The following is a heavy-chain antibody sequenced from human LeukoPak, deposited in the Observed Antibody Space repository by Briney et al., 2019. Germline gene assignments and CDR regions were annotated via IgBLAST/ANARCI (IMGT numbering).Heavy chain of an antibody. Sequence: GGSLRLSCVASGYTFSQYGMNWVRQSPGKGLEWLSAVDGLSETIYYADSVKGRFTISRDNAKNSLSLQMTNLRVEDTAIYYCARDVTARNYFDSWGQGTLVTVSS. V-gene: IGHV3-21*06. D-gene: IGHD2-21*02. CDR3: ARDVTARNYFDS. CDR1: GYTFSQYG. CDR2: VDGLSETI. J-gene: IGHJ4*02.